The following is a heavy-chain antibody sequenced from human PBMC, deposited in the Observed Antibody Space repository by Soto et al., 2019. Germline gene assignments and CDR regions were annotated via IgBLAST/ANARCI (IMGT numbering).Heavy chain of an antibody. CDR1: VFTFSSYG. V-gene: IGHV3-33*01. D-gene: IGHD3-9*01. Sequence: HPGGSLRLSCASSVFTFSSYGMHWVRQAPGKGLEWVAVIWYDGSNKYYADSVKGRFTISRDNSKNTLYLQMNSLRAEDTAVYYCARGLRYFDWSRHAFDIWGQGTMVTVSS. CDR2: IWYDGSNK. J-gene: IGHJ3*02. CDR3: ARGLRYFDWSRHAFDI.